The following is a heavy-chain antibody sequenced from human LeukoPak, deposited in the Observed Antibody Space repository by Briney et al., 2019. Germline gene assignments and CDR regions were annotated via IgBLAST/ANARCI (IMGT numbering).Heavy chain of an antibody. J-gene: IGHJ6*03. D-gene: IGHD3-10*01. CDR1: GFSVSSNY. V-gene: IGHV3-53*01. CDR2: TYSNGRT. Sequence: GGSLRLSCAASGFSVSSNYMSWVRQAPGKGLEWVSVTYSNGRTYYADSVKGRFTISRDISKNTLYLQMNSLRAEDTAVYYCARVLSGRGSLYDYYYYMDVWGKGTTVTISS. CDR3: ARVLSGRGSLYDYYYYMDV.